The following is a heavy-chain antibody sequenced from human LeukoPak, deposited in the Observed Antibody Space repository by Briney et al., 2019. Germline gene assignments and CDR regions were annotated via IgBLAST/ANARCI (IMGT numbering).Heavy chain of an antibody. J-gene: IGHJ5*02. V-gene: IGHV1-8*01. Sequence: ASVKVSCKASGYTFTSYDINWVRQATGQGLEWMGWMNPNSGNTGYAQKFQGRVTMTRNTSISTTYMELSSLRSEDTAVYYCASPMVRGYNGFDPWGQGTLVTVSS. CDR1: GYTFTSYD. D-gene: IGHD3-10*01. CDR3: ASPMVRGYNGFDP. CDR2: MNPNSGNT.